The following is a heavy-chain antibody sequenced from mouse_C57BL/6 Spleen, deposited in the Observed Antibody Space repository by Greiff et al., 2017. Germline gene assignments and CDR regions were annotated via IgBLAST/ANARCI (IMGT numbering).Heavy chain of an antibody. Sequence: VQLKESGGGLVKPGGSLKLSCAASGFTFSDYGMHWVRQAPEKGLEWVAYISSGSSTIYYADTVKGRFTISRDNAKNTLFLQMTSLRSEDTAMYYCARHGDYWYFDVWGTGTTVTVSS. CDR3: ARHGDYWYFDV. V-gene: IGHV5-17*01. J-gene: IGHJ1*03. CDR2: ISSGSSTI. CDR1: GFTFSDYG.